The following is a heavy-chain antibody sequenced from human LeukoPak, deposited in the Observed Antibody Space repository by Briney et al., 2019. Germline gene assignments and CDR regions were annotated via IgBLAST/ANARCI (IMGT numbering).Heavy chain of an antibody. Sequence: PGGSLRLSCAASGFTFSNAWMSWVRQAPGKGLEWVSVIYSGGSTYYADSVKGRITISRDNSKNTLYLQMNSLRAEDTAVYYCARGVGELDYWGQGTLVTVSS. D-gene: IGHD3-16*01. CDR2: IYSGGST. CDR3: ARGVGELDY. CDR1: GFTFSNAW. V-gene: IGHV3-66*01. J-gene: IGHJ4*02.